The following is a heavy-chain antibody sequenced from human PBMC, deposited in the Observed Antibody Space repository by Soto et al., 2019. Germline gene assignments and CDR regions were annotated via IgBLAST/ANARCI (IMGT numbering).Heavy chain of an antibody. V-gene: IGHV1-18*04. J-gene: IGHJ4*02. CDR3: ARDLLSEFSLLGVGIIHFDY. CDR2: ISAYNGNT. CDR1: VYTFPSYG. D-gene: IGHD3-3*01. Sequence: GARVPVSRAACVYTFPSYGVLRVRLDPGAGLEGMGWISAYNGNTNYAQKLQGRVTMTTDTSTSTAYMELRSLRSDDTAVYYCARDLLSEFSLLGVGIIHFDYWGQGTLVTGS.